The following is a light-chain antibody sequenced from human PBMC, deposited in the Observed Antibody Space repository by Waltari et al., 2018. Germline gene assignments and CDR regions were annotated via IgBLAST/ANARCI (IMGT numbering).Light chain of an antibody. CDR3: ASHAGSRVV. Sequence: QSALTQPPSVSGSPGQSVTMSCTGTSSDVGAYDYVSWFQQHAGKAPKFIIYDVTTRPSGVPARFSGSKSGNTASLTVSGLHAEDEADYYCASHAGSRVVFGGGTKLTVL. CDR2: DVT. V-gene: IGLV2-8*01. J-gene: IGLJ2*01. CDR1: SSDVGAYDY.